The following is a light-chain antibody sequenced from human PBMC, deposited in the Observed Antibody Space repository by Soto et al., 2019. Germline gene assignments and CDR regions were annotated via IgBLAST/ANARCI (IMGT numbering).Light chain of an antibody. J-gene: IGLJ1*01. CDR1: SSNIGAGSD. CDR3: QSYDSSLSDDV. CDR2: VND. Sequence: QSVLTQPPSVSRAPGQRVTISRTGSSSNIGAGSDVHWYQQLPGAAPKLLIYVNDKRPSGVPDRFSGSKSGTSASLAITGLQAEDEADYYCQSYDSSLSDDVFGTGTKVTVL. V-gene: IGLV1-40*01.